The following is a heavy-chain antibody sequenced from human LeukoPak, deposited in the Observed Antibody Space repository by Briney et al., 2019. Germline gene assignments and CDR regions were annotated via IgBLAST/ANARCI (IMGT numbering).Heavy chain of an antibody. CDR2: ISGSGGST. D-gene: IGHD3-16*02. V-gene: IGHV3-23*01. CDR1: GFTFSCYA. Sequence: GGSLRLSCAGSGFTFSCYAMSWVRQAPGKGLEWVSAISGSGGSTYYADSVKGRFTISRDNSKNTLYLQMNSLRAEDTAVYYCATPIYDYVWGSYRYKYDYWGQGTLVTVSS. CDR3: ATPIYDYVWGSYRYKYDY. J-gene: IGHJ4*02.